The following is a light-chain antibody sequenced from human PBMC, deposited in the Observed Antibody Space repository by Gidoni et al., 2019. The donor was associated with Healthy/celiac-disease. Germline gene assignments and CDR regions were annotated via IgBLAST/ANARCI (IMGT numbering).Light chain of an antibody. CDR3: QQYGSSPPWT. V-gene: IGKV3-20*01. J-gene: IGKJ1*01. Sequence: EIVLTQSPGTLSLSPGERATLSCRASQSVSSSYLAWYQQKPGQAPRLLIYGASSRATGIPDRFSGSGSGTDFTLTISGLEPEDFAVYYCQQYGSSPPWTFGRETKVEIK. CDR1: QSVSSSY. CDR2: GAS.